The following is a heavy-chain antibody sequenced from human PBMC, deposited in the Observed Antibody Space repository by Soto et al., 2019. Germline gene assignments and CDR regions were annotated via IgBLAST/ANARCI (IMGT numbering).Heavy chain of an antibody. D-gene: IGHD1-1*01. CDR3: ARDYKKVDSEIPDY. Sequence: QVQLVESGGGVVQPGRSLRLSCAASGFTFSSYAMHWVRQAPGKGLEWVAVISYDGSNKYYADSVKGRFTISRDNSKNTLYLQMNSLRAEDTAVYYCARDYKKVDSEIPDYWGQGTLVTVSS. J-gene: IGHJ4*02. CDR2: ISYDGSNK. V-gene: IGHV3-30-3*01. CDR1: GFTFSSYA.